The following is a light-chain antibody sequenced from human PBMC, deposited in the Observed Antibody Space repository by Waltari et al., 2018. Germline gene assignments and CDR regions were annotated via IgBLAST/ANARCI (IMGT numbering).Light chain of an antibody. J-gene: IGLJ2*01. CDR1: SIDVGGENY. V-gene: IGLV2-14*01. CDR3: SSYSTSKTPVV. CDR2: EVT. Sequence: QSALTQPAFVSGSRGQTITISCTGASIDVGGENYVSWYQHHPGRVPKLLISEVTNRPPDISTRFSGAKSGNTASLVISGVQAEDEADYYCSSYSTSKTPVVFGGGTELTV.